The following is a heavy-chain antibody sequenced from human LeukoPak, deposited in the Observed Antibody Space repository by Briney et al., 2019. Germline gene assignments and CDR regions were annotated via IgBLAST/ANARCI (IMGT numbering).Heavy chain of an antibody. CDR2: INPSGGST. CDR3: ARDAVLTGYDYYYYYYMDV. CDR1: GYTFTSYY. V-gene: IGHV1-46*01. D-gene: IGHD3-9*01. J-gene: IGHJ6*03. Sequence: GASVKVSCKASGYTFTSYYMHWVRQAPGQGLEWMGIINPSGGSTSYAQKFQGRVTMTRDMSTSTVYMELSSLRSEDTAVYYCARDAVLTGYDYYYYYYMDVWGKGTTVTISS.